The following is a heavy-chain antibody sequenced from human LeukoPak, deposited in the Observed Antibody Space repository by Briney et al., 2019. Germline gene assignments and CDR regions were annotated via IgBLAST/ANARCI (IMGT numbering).Heavy chain of an antibody. CDR3: ARVPFDTDSYYYYFGMDV. J-gene: IGHJ6*02. V-gene: IGHV4-4*02. Sequence: PSETLSLTCAVSGGSISSNNWWSWVRQPPGKGLEWIGEVYQTGGTNYNPSLKSRVTILVDTSKNQFSLKLTSVTAADTAVYYCARVPFDTDSYYYYFGMDVWGQGTTVTVSS. CDR1: GGSISSNNW. D-gene: IGHD2-21*02. CDR2: VYQTGGT.